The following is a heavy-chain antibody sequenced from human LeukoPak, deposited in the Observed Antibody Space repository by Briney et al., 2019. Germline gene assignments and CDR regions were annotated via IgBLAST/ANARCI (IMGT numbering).Heavy chain of an antibody. J-gene: IGHJ6*03. CDR3: ARTYYYDSSGYRVHYYYYYMDV. V-gene: IGHV4-59*01. D-gene: IGHD3-22*01. CDR1: GGSISSYY. Sequence: PSETLSLTCTVSGGSISSYYWSWIRQPPVKGLEWIGYIYYSGSTNYNPSLKSRVTISVDTSKNQFSLKLSSVTAADTAVYYCARTYYYDSSGYRVHYYYYYMDVWGKGTTVTVSS. CDR2: IYYSGST.